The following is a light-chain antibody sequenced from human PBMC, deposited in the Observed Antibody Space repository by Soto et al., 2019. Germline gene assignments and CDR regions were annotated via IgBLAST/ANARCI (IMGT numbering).Light chain of an antibody. CDR1: SSDVGAYKF. Sequence: QSALTQPASVSGSLGPSITISCTGTSSDVGAYKFVSWYQQHPAKVPKLMIFDVSSRPSGVSDRFSGSKSGDTASLTISWLQAEDEGDYYCSSYTGSSTHVFGSGTKLTVL. V-gene: IGLV2-14*03. J-gene: IGLJ1*01. CDR3: SSYTGSSTHV. CDR2: DVS.